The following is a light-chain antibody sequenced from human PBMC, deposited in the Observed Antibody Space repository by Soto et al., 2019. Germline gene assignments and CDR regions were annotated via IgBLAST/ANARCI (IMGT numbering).Light chain of an antibody. CDR1: QSVSSD. CDR3: QQYNNWPLT. CDR2: GAS. V-gene: IGKV3-15*01. J-gene: IGKJ4*01. Sequence: EIELTQSPVTLSVSPGERATLSCRASQSVSSDLAWFQQKPGQAPRLLIYGASTRATGIPARFSGSGSGTEFTLTISRLQSEDFAIYYCQQYNNWPLTFGGGTKVEIK.